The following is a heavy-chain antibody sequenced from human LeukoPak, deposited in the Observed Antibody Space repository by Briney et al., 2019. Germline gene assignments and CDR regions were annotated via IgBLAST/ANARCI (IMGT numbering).Heavy chain of an antibody. CDR3: AKIVKAAPGLFDY. J-gene: IGHJ4*02. Sequence: GGSLRLSCAASGFTFSTCAMGWVRQAPGKGLEWVSALSRSGDSTYYADSVRGRVTISRDNSKNTLHLQMNSLRADDTAVYYCAKIVKAAPGLFDYWGQGTLVTVS. CDR1: GFTFSTCA. V-gene: IGHV3-23*01. CDR2: LSRSGDST. D-gene: IGHD6-13*01.